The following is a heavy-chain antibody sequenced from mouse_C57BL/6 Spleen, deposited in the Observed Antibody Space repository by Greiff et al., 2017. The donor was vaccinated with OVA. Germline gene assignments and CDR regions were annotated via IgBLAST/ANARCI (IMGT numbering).Heavy chain of an antibody. CDR2: INPNNGGT. V-gene: IGHV1-26*01. J-gene: IGHJ2*01. D-gene: IGHD2-4*01. CDR1: GYTFTDYY. CDR3: ERRRLYYDYDVGY. Sequence: VQLKQSGPELVKPGASVKISCKASGYTFTDYYMNWVKQSHGKSLEWIGDINPNNGGTSYNQKFKGKATLTVDKSSSTAYMELRSLTSEDSAVYYCERRRLYYDYDVGYWGQGTTLTIS.